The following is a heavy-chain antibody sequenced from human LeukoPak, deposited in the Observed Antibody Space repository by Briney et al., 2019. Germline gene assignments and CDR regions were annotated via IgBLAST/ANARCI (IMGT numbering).Heavy chain of an antibody. CDR2: IYYSGST. Sequence: SETLSLTCTVSGGSISSYYWSWIRQPPGKRLEWIGYIYYSGSTNYNPSLKSRVTISVDTSKNQFSLKLSSVTAADTAVYYCARVRGATGWYFDLWGRGTLVTVSS. D-gene: IGHD1-26*01. CDR1: GGSISSYY. J-gene: IGHJ2*01. V-gene: IGHV4-59*01. CDR3: ARVRGATGWYFDL.